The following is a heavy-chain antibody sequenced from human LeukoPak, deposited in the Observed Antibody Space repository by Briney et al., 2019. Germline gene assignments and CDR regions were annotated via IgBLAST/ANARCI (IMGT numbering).Heavy chain of an antibody. J-gene: IGHJ4*02. Sequence: SETLSLTCAVYGGCFSGYYWSWIRQPPGKGLEWIGEINHSGSTNYNPSLKSRVTISVDASKNQFSLKLSSVTAADTAVYYCATRGSYSHFDYWGQGTLVTVSS. D-gene: IGHD1-26*01. CDR3: ATRGSYSHFDY. CDR1: GGCFSGYY. CDR2: INHSGST. V-gene: IGHV4-34*01.